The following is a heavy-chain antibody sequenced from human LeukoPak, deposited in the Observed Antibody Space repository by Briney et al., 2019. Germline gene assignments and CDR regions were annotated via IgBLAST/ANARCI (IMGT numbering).Heavy chain of an antibody. V-gene: IGHV3-23*01. CDR1: GFTFRSYV. CDR3: AKGPPYAMAFDY. D-gene: IGHD5-18*01. J-gene: IGHJ4*02. CDR2: ISESGGIT. Sequence: PGGSLRLSCAASGFTFRSYVMSWVRQAPGKGLEWVSAISESGGITYYADSVKGRFTISRDNSKNTLDLQMNSLGAEDTAVYYCAKGPPYAMAFDYWGQGTLVTVSS.